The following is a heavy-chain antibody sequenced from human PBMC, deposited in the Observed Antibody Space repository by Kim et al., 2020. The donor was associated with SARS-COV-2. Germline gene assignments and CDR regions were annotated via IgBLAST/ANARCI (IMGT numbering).Heavy chain of an antibody. CDR1: GFTFSSYE. D-gene: IGHD1-26*01. CDR3: ARDTNYGRGMVGLDY. CDR2: ISSSGSTI. J-gene: IGHJ4*02. Sequence: GGSLRLSCAASGFTFSSYEMNWVRQAPGKGLEWVSYISSSGSTIYYADSVKGRFTISRDNAKNSLYLQMNSLRAEDTAVYYCARDTNYGRGMVGLDYWGQGTLVTVSS. V-gene: IGHV3-48*03.